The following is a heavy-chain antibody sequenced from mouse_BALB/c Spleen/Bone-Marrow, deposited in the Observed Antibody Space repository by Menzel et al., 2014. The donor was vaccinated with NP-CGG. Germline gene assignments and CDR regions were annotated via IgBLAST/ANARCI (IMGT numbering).Heavy chain of an antibody. Sequence: GAELVKPGASVKLSCKASGYTFTSYYMYWVRQRPGQGLEWIGEINPSNGGTNFNEKFKSKATLTVDKSSSTAYMQLSSLTSEDSAVYYCTRSTMITYFDYWGQGTTLTVSS. CDR2: INPSNGGT. D-gene: IGHD2-4*01. J-gene: IGHJ2*01. CDR3: TRSTMITYFDY. V-gene: IGHV1S81*02. CDR1: GYTFTSYY.